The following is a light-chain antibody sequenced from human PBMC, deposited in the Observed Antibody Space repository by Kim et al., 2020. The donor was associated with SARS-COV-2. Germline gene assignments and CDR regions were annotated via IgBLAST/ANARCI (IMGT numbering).Light chain of an antibody. J-gene: IGLJ2*01. CDR1: SGDVGAYNF. CDR3: SSYAGTNRVV. CDR2: DVS. V-gene: IGLV2-14*03. Sequence: GQSITISCTGTSGDVGAYNFVSWYQQHPGKAPKLMIYDVSNRPSGISDRFSGSKSGNTASLTISGLQAEDEADYYCSSYAGTNRVVFGGGTQLTVL.